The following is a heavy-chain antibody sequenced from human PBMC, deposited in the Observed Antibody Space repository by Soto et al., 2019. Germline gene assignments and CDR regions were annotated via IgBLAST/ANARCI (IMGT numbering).Heavy chain of an antibody. CDR1: GASISSGDYY. J-gene: IGHJ5*02. V-gene: IGHV4-30-4*01. CDR3: ARVPVTATSAYYPSWFDP. CDR2: IYHSGRT. Sequence: SETLSLTCTVSGASISSGDYYWSWIRQPPGKGLEWIGYIYHSGRTYYNPSLKSRVTISVDTSRNQSSLTLSSVAAADTAVYYCARVPVTATSAYYPSWFDPWGQGTLVTVSS. D-gene: IGHD3-22*01.